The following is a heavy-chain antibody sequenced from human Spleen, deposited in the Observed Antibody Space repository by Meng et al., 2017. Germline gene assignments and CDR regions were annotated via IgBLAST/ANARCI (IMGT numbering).Heavy chain of an antibody. Sequence: ASVKVSCKASGYTFTSYGISWVRQAPGQGLEWMGWISAYNGNTNYAQKLQGRVTMTTDTSTSTAYMELRSLRSDDTAVYYCARSRYRVGATTQGRFDYWGQGTLVTVSS. V-gene: IGHV1-18*01. J-gene: IGHJ4*02. CDR1: GYTFTSYG. D-gene: IGHD1-26*01. CDR3: ARSRYRVGATTQGRFDY. CDR2: ISAYNGNT.